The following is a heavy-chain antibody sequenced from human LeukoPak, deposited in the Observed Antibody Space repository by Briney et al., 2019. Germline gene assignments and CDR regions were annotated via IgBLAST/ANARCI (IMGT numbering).Heavy chain of an antibody. J-gene: IGHJ4*02. Sequence: SETLSLTCAVYGGSFSGYYWSWIRQPPGKGLEWIGEINHSGRANYNPSLKSRVAMSVDTPNNQFSLSLSSVTAADTAVYYCARGSLNRVITFGGVIVDDYWGQGTLVTVSS. D-gene: IGHD3-16*02. CDR1: GGSFSGYY. V-gene: IGHV4-34*01. CDR2: INHSGRA. CDR3: ARGSLNRVITFGGVIVDDY.